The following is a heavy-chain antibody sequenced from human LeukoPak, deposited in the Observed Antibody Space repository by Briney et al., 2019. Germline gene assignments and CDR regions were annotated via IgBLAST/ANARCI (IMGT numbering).Heavy chain of an antibody. Sequence: GGSLRLSCAASGFTFSSYGMHWVRQAPGKGLEWVAVISYDGSNKYYADSVKGRFTISRDNSKNTLYLQMNSLRAEDTAVYYCAKDLYRNVFDYWGQGTLVTVSS. CDR3: AKDLYRNVFDY. CDR1: GFTFSSYG. CDR2: ISYDGSNK. D-gene: IGHD1-26*01. J-gene: IGHJ4*02. V-gene: IGHV3-30*18.